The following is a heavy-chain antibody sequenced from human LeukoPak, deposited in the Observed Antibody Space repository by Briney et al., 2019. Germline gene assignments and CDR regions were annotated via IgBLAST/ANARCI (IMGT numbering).Heavy chain of an antibody. CDR1: GGTFSSYA. V-gene: IGHV1-2*06. Sequence: ASVKVSCKASGGTFSSYAISWVRQAPGQGLEWMGRIDPKSGGTSYAQRFQGRVTMTRDTSISTAYMELSRLRSDDTAVYYWARDSSVSGDYWRQGTLVTISS. CDR2: IDPKSGGT. J-gene: IGHJ4*02. D-gene: IGHD6-19*01. CDR3: ARDSSVSGDY.